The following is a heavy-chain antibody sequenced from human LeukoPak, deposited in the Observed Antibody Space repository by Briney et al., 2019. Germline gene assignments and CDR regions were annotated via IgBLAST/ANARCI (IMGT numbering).Heavy chain of an antibody. Sequence: GGSLRLSCAASGFTFSSYAMHWVRQAPGKGLEWVAVISYDGSNKYYADSVKGRFTISRDNSKNTLYLQMNSLRAEDTAVYYCARDAYSSSGLDYRGQGTLVTVSS. CDR1: GFTFSSYA. V-gene: IGHV3-30*04. J-gene: IGHJ4*02. CDR2: ISYDGSNK. D-gene: IGHD6-13*01. CDR3: ARDAYSSSGLDY.